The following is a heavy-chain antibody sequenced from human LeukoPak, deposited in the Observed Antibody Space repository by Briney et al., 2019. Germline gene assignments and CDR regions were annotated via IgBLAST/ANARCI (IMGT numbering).Heavy chain of an antibody. J-gene: IGHJ6*04. CDR3: TDLCIPMIGGV. D-gene: IGHD3-10*02. CDR1: GFTFSTYG. V-gene: IGHV3-23*01. CDR2: ISGSGGSK. Sequence: GGSLRLSCAASGFTFSTYGMSWVRQAPGKGLEWVSAISGSGGSKYYADSVKGRFTISRDNAKNSLYLQMNSLRAEDTAVYYCTDLCIPMIGGVWGKGTTVTISS.